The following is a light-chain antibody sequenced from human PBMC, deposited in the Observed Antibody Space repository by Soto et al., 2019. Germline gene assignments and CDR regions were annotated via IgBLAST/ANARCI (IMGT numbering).Light chain of an antibody. Sequence: DIQMTQSPSSLSASVVDRVTITCRASQDISNYLNWYQQRPGKAPKLLIYDASNLERGVPSRFSGTRSGTHFTFAITSLQPEDVATYYCQQSDSLPITFGQGTRLEI. J-gene: IGKJ5*01. CDR1: QDISNY. V-gene: IGKV1-33*01. CDR3: QQSDSLPIT. CDR2: DAS.